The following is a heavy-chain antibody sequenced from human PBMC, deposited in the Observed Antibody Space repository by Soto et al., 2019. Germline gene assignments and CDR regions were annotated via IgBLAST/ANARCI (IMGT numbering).Heavy chain of an antibody. Sequence: SATLSLTCAVYGGSFSGYYWSWIRQPPGKGLEWIGEINHSGSTNYNPSLKSRVTISVDTSKNQFSLKLSSVTAADTAVYYCASTGYGSGSAWYYYGMDVWGQGTTVTVSS. CDR1: GGSFSGYY. V-gene: IGHV4-34*01. CDR3: ASTGYGSGSAWYYYGMDV. D-gene: IGHD3-10*01. CDR2: INHSGST. J-gene: IGHJ6*02.